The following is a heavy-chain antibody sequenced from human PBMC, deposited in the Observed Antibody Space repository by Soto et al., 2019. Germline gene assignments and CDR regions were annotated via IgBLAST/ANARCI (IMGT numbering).Heavy chain of an antibody. V-gene: IGHV3-23*01. D-gene: IGHD3-9*01. J-gene: IGHJ4*02. CDR1: GFTFSSYA. CDR3: AKDSLRYFDWLLGY. Sequence: EVQLLESGGGLVQPGGSLRLSCAASGFTFSSYAMSWVRQAPGKGLEWVSAISGSGGSTYYADSVKGRFNISRDNSKNTLYLQMNRLRAEDTAVYYCAKDSLRYFDWLLGYWGQGTLVTVSS. CDR2: ISGSGGST.